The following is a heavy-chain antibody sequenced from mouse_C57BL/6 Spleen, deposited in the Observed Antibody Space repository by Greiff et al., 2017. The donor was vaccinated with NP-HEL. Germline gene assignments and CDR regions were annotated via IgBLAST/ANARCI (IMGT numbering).Heavy chain of an antibody. V-gene: IGHV1-15*01. CDR1: GYTFTDYE. CDR2: IDPETGGT. Sequence: QVQLQQSGAELVRPGASVTLSCKASGYTFTDYEMHWVKQTPVHGLEWIGAIDPETGGTAYNQKFKGKAILTADKSSSTAYMELRSLTSEDSAVYYCTRWSFPYFDYWGQGTTLTVSS. CDR3: TRWSFPYFDY. J-gene: IGHJ2*01.